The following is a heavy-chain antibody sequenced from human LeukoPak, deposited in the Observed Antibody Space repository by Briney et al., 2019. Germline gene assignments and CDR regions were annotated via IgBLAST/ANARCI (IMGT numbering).Heavy chain of an antibody. CDR3: ARQYYDFWSGYYTSGGYYMDV. Sequence: GGSLRLSCAASGFTFDDYAMHWVRQAPGKGLEWVSGISWNSGSIGYADSVKGRFTISRDNAKNSLYLQMNSLRAEDTAVYYCARQYYDFWSGYYTSGGYYMDVWGKGTTVTVSS. J-gene: IGHJ6*03. D-gene: IGHD3-3*01. CDR1: GFTFDDYA. CDR2: ISWNSGSI. V-gene: IGHV3-9*01.